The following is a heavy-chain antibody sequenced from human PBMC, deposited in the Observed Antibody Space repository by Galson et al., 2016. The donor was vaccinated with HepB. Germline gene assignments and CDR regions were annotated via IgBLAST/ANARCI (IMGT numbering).Heavy chain of an antibody. CDR3: ARQVGATGYLDL. Sequence: QSGAEVKKPGESLKISCKGSGYILSSYWIDWVRQMPGKGLEWMGMIYPGDSDTRYSPSFQGQVTISADKSINTAYLQWSSLKASDTAAHYCARQVGATGYLDLWGQGTLVTVSS. V-gene: IGHV5-51*01. J-gene: IGHJ4*02. CDR2: IYPGDSDT. D-gene: IGHD1-26*01. CDR1: GYILSSYW.